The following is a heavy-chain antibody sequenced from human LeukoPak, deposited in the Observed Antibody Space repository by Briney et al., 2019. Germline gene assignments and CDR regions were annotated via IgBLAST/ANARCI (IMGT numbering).Heavy chain of an antibody. D-gene: IGHD5-18*01. Sequence: SETLSLTCTVSGGSISSSSYYWGWIRQPPGKGLEWIGEINHSGSTNYNPSLKSRVTISVDTSKNQFSLKLSSVTAADTAVYYCARYILGYSYGPDAFDIWGQGTVVTVSS. CDR2: INHSGST. V-gene: IGHV4-39*07. CDR1: GGSISSSSYY. J-gene: IGHJ3*02. CDR3: ARYILGYSYGPDAFDI.